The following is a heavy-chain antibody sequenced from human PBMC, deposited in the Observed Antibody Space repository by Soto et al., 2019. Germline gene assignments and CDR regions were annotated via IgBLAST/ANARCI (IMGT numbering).Heavy chain of an antibody. V-gene: IGHV1-69*02. CDR3: ARALGYSGYAGMDV. CDR2: IIPILGIA. D-gene: IGHD5-12*01. Sequence: SVKVSCKASGGTFSSYTTSWVRQAPGQGLEWMGRIIPILGIANYAQKFQGRVTMTTDTSTSTAYMELRSLRSDDTAVYYCARALGYSGYAGMDVWGQGTTVNVSS. CDR1: GGTFSSYT. J-gene: IGHJ6*02.